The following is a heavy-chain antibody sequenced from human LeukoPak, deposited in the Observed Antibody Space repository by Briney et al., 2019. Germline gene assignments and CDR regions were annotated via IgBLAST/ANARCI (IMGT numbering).Heavy chain of an antibody. D-gene: IGHD3-9*01. V-gene: IGHV1-2*02. J-gene: IGHJ5*02. Sequence: VASVKVSCKASGYTFTGYYMNWVRQAPGQELEWMGWINSDSGFTKYAQRFQGRVTMTRDTSITTVYMDLTGLTSDDTAVYYCARNFDMKGFDPWGQGTLVTVSS. CDR1: GYTFTGYY. CDR2: INSDSGFT. CDR3: ARNFDMKGFDP.